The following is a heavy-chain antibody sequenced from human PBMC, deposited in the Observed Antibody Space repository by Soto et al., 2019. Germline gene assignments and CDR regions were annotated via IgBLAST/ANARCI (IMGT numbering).Heavy chain of an antibody. D-gene: IGHD3-22*01. CDR3: ARFETQSHYYDNSGYYEV. J-gene: IGHJ4*02. CDR2: ISSTSTYI. Sequence: GGSLRLSCAASGFTFSSYSMNWVRQAPGKGLEWVSSISSTSTYIIYADSVKGRFTISRDNAKNSLYLQMNSLRAEDTAIYYCARFETQSHYYDNSGYYEVWGQGTLVTVSS. CDR1: GFTFSSYS. V-gene: IGHV3-21*01.